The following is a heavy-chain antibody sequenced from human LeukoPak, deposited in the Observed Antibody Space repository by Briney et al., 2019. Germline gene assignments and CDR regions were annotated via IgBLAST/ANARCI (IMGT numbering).Heavy chain of an antibody. D-gene: IGHD3-22*01. CDR1: GGSISSYY. CDR2: MYYSGST. J-gene: IGHJ4*02. V-gene: IGHV4-59*01. Sequence: SETLSLTCTVSGGSISSYYWSWIRQPPGKGLEWIGYMYYSGSTNYNPSLKSRVTISVDTSKNQFSLKLSSVTAADTAVYYCAGRSGYCPYYFDYWGQGTLVTVSS. CDR3: AGRSGYCPYYFDY.